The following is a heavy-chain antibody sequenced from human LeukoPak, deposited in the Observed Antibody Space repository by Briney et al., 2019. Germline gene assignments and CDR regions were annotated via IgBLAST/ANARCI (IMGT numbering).Heavy chain of an antibody. CDR2: IYYSGST. D-gene: IGHD2-2*01. CDR1: GGSISSGGYY. V-gene: IGHV4-31*03. J-gene: IGHJ4*02. CDR3: ARGPPARYCSSTSCPGVVYFDY. Sequence: SETLSLTCTVSGGSISSGGYYWSWIRQHPGKGLEWIGYIYYSGSTYYNPSLKSRVTISVDTSKNQFSLKLSSVTAADTAVYYCARGPPARYCSSTSCPGVVYFDYWGQGTLVTVSS.